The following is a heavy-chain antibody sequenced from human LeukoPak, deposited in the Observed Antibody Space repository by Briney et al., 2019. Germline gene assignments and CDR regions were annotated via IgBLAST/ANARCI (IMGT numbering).Heavy chain of an antibody. D-gene: IGHD6-13*01. CDR3: ARAHIAAAGLHGAFDI. CDR2: INQDGREK. J-gene: IGHJ3*02. CDR1: GFTFSRYW. Sequence: GGSLRLSCAASGFTFSRYWMTWVRQAPGKGLEWVANINQDGREKYFVDSVKGRFTISRDNAKNSLYLQMNSLRAEDTALYHCARAHIAAAGLHGAFDIWGQGTMVTVSS. V-gene: IGHV3-7*03.